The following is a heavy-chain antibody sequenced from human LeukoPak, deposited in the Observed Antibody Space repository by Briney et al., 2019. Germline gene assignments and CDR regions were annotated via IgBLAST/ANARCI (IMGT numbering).Heavy chain of an antibody. CDR3: AKDHRTAVFGTADY. CDR2: ISGSGGTA. CDR1: GFTFSNVW. D-gene: IGHD6-19*01. Sequence: GGSLRLSCTASGFTFSNVWMTWVRQAPGKGLEWVSGISGSGGTAYFADSVKGRFTISRDNSKNTQYLQMNSLRAEDTAVYYCAKDHRTAVFGTADYWGQGTLVTVSS. V-gene: IGHV3-23*01. J-gene: IGHJ4*02.